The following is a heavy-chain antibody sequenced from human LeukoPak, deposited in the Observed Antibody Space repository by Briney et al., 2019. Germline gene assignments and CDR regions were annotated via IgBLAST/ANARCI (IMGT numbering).Heavy chain of an antibody. D-gene: IGHD6-13*01. CDR3: AIVAAAGTH. CDR2: INHSGST. V-gene: IGHV4-34*01. CDR1: GGSFSGYY. J-gene: IGHJ4*02. Sequence: PSETLSLTCAVYGGSFSGYYWSWIRQPPGKGLEWIGEINHSGSTYYNPSLKSRVTISVDTSKNQFSLKLSSVTAADTAVYYCAIVAAAGTHWGQGTLVTVSS.